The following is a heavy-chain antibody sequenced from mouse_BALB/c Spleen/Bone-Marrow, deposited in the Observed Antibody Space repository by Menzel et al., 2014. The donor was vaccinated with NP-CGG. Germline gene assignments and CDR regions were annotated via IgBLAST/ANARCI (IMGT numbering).Heavy chain of an antibody. CDR2: INNGSSYT. V-gene: IGHV5-6*01. J-gene: IGHJ4*01. Sequence: EVQVVESGGDLVKPGGSLKLSCAASGFTSSSYGMSWVRQTPDKRLEWVATINNGSSYTFYPDSVKGRFTISRDNAKNTLYLQMSSLKSEDTAMYYCARRRDGPYAMDYWGQGTSVTVSS. D-gene: IGHD2-3*01. CDR3: ARRRDGPYAMDY. CDR1: GFTSSSYG.